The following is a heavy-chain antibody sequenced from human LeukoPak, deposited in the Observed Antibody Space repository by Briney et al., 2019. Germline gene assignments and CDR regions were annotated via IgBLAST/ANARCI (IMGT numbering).Heavy chain of an antibody. CDR2: INHSGST. Sequence: SETLSLTCAVYGGSFSGYYWSWIRQPPGKGLEWIGEINHSGSTNYNPSLKSRVTISVDTSKNQFSLKLSSVTAADTAVYYCARHRYCSSTSCYHYYYYYMDVWGKGTTVTVSS. V-gene: IGHV4-34*01. J-gene: IGHJ6*03. D-gene: IGHD2-2*01. CDR1: GGSFSGYY. CDR3: ARHRYCSSTSCYHYYYYYMDV.